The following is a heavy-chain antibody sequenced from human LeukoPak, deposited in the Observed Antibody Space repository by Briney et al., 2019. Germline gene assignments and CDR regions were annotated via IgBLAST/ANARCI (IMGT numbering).Heavy chain of an antibody. Sequence: ASVKVSCKASVYTFTSYDINWVRQATGQGLEWMGWMNPNSGNTGYAQKFQGRVTMTRNTSISTAYMELSSLRSEDTAVYYCARGPSYYYGSGSPVDYWGQGTLVTVSS. CDR1: VYTFTSYD. D-gene: IGHD3-10*01. V-gene: IGHV1-8*01. CDR3: ARGPSYYYGSGSPVDY. J-gene: IGHJ4*02. CDR2: MNPNSGNT.